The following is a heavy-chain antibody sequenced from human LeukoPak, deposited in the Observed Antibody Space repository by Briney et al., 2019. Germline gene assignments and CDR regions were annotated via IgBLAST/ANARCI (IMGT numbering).Heavy chain of an antibody. Sequence: GGSLRLSCAASGFTFSSYGMHWVRQAPGKGLEWGAFIRHDGSDKNYADSVKGRFTISRDNSKNTLYLQMNSLRADDTAVYYCVRSNRGHCSGGSCFADDLDIWGQGTMVTVSS. CDR2: IRHDGSDK. D-gene: IGHD2-15*01. CDR1: GFTFSSYG. CDR3: VRSNRGHCSGGSCFADDLDI. J-gene: IGHJ3*02. V-gene: IGHV3-30*02.